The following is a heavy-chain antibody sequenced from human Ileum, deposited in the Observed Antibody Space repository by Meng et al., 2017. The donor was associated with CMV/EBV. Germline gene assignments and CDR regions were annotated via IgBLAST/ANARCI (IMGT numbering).Heavy chain of an antibody. D-gene: IGHD6-19*01. CDR1: GGSRSNDRW. CDR2: IYHDGTT. Sequence: LACTVSGGSRSNDRWWSWVRQTKGKGLEGIGEIYHDGTTNYNPSLKSRLSMAVDKSNNQFSLKMSSVTAADTAIYYCACSSGLRRLDLWGQGTLVTVSS. V-gene: IGHV4-4*02. J-gene: IGHJ4*02. CDR3: ACSSGLRRLDL.